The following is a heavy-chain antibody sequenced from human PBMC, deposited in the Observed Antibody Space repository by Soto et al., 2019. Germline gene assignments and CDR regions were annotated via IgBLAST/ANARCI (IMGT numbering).Heavy chain of an antibody. CDR1: GGTFSSYA. D-gene: IGHD6-6*01. V-gene: IGHV1-69*13. J-gene: IGHJ4*02. Sequence: GASVKVSCKASGGTFSSYAISWVRQAPGQGLEWMGGIIPIFGTTNYAQNFQGRVTITADESTSTAYMDLSGLRSEDTAVYYCARDRSSEEEPFDYWGQGTLVTAPQ. CDR2: IIPIFGTT. CDR3: ARDRSSEEEPFDY.